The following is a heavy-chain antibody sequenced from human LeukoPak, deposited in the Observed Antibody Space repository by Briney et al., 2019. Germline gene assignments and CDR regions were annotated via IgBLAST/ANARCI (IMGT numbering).Heavy chain of an antibody. Sequence: PSETLSLTCTVSGGSISSSSYYWGWIRQPPGKGLEWIGSIYYSGSTYYNPSLKSRVTISVDTSKNQFSLKLSSVTAADTAVYYCATGYDILTGYHYWGQGTLVIVSS. CDR3: ATGYDILTGYHY. J-gene: IGHJ4*02. CDR2: IYYSGST. D-gene: IGHD3-9*01. V-gene: IGHV4-39*07. CDR1: GGSISSSSYY.